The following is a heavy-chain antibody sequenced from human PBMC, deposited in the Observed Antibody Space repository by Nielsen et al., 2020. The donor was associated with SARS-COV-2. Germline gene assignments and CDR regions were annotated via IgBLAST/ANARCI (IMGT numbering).Heavy chain of an antibody. D-gene: IGHD1-26*01. CDR1: GYSFPSYA. V-gene: IGHV1-3*01. J-gene: IGHJ6*02. CDR3: ARERSREYGIDV. Sequence: SVKVSCMASGYSFPSYAMHWVWQAPGQRLEWMGWINVGNGNTKYSQKFQGRVTFTRDTSASTAYMELSSLRFEDTAVYYCARERSREYGIDVWGQGTTVTVSS. CDR2: INVGNGNT.